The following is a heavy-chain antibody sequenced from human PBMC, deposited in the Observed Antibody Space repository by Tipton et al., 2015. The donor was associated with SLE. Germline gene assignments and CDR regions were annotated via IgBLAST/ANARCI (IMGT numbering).Heavy chain of an antibody. Sequence: GLVKPSQTLSLTCAISGDSVSSNSAAWNWIRQSPSRGLEWLGRTYYRSKWYNDCAVSVKSRITINPDTSKNQFSLQLNSVTPEDTAVYYCARSRLDDRGPFNWFDPWGQGTLVTVSS. D-gene: IGHD3-10*01. CDR3: ARSRLDDRGPFNWFDP. V-gene: IGHV6-1*01. CDR1: GDSVSSNSAA. CDR2: TYYRSKWYN. J-gene: IGHJ5*02.